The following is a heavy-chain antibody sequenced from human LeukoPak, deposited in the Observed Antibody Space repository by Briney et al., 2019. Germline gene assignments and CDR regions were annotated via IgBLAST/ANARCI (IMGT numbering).Heavy chain of an antibody. V-gene: IGHV3-20*04. CDR3: ARDPGAGMVRGYIDY. CDR2: INWNGGST. Sequence: PGGSLRLSCAASGFTFDDYGMSWVRQAPGKGLEWVSGINWNGGSTGYADSVKGRFTISRDNAKNPLYLQMNSLRAEDTALYYCARDPGAGMVRGYIDYWGQGTLVTVSS. CDR1: GFTFDDYG. J-gene: IGHJ4*02. D-gene: IGHD3-10*01.